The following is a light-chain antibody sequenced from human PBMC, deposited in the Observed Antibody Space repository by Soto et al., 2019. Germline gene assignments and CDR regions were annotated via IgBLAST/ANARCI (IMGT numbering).Light chain of an antibody. CDR2: DAS. CDR3: QQYNSYQWT. J-gene: IGKJ1*01. V-gene: IGKV1-5*01. CDR1: QSISSW. Sequence: DIQMTHSPSTLSASVGDIVTITCRASQSISSWLAWYQQKPGKAPKLLIYDASSLESGVPSRFSGSGSGTEFTLTISSLQPDDFATYYCQQYNSYQWTFGQGTKVDIK.